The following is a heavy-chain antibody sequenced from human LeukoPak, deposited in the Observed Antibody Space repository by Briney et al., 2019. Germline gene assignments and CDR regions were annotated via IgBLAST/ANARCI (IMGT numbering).Heavy chain of an antibody. CDR2: IRHDGSYQ. CDR3: AKNRDSSDYPRDFDY. D-gene: IGHD6-19*01. CDR1: RLTFSSYG. V-gene: IGHV3-30*02. J-gene: IGHJ4*02. Sequence: GGSLRLSCAASRLTFSSYGMHWVRQTPGKGPEWVAFIRHDGSYQQYADSVKGRFTDSRDNSKDTVYLQMNSLRTEDTAVYYCAKNRDSSDYPRDFDYWGQGTLVSVSS.